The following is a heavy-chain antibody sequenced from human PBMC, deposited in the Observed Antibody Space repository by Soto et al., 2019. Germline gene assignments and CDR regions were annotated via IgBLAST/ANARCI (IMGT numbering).Heavy chain of an antibody. CDR1: GGSVSSNIAA. D-gene: IGHD3-22*01. Sequence: SQTLSLTCAISGGSVSSNIAAWNCIRQSPSRGLEWLGRTYYRSKWYYGYAVSVKSRITIKPDTSKNQFSLQLNSVTPEDTAVYYCARIHSSSPPDMDVWGQGTTVTVSS. CDR2: TYYRSKWYY. CDR3: ARIHSSSPPDMDV. V-gene: IGHV6-1*01. J-gene: IGHJ6*01.